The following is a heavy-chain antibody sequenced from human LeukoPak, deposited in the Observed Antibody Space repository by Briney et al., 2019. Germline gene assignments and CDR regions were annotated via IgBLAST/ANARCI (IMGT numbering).Heavy chain of an antibody. J-gene: IGHJ3*02. CDR2: FDPEDGET. D-gene: IGHD6-19*01. CDR1: GYTLTELS. V-gene: IGHV1-24*01. Sequence: ASVKVSCKVSGYTLTELSMHWVRQAPGKGHEWMGGFDPEDGETIYAQKFQGRVTMTEDTSTDTAYMELSSLRSEDTAVYYCATQWPVGEPTRYDAFDIWGQGTMVTVSS. CDR3: ATQWPVGEPTRYDAFDI.